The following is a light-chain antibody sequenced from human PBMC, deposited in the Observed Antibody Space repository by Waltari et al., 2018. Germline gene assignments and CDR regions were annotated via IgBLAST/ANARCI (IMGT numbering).Light chain of an antibody. CDR3: QSYDSSLSVV. Sequence: QSVLTQPPSVSGAPGPRVTISCTGSSSNIGAGYDLHWYQQLPGTAPKLLIYDNNNRPPGVPDRFSGSKSGTSASLAITGIQAEDEADYYCQSYDSSLSVVFGGGTKLTVL. J-gene: IGLJ2*01. CDR2: DNN. V-gene: IGLV1-40*01. CDR1: SSNIGAGYD.